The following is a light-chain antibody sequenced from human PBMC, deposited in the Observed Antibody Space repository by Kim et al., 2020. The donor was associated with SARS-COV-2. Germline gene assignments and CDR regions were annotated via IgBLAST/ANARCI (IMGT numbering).Light chain of an antibody. J-gene: IGKJ3*01. V-gene: IGKV1-12*01. CDR2: AAS. Sequence: ASVGDRVTITCRARQGIYSYVAWYQQKPGKAPKLLIYAASTLHSGVPSRCSGSGSGTDFSLTISSLQSEDSATYYCQQANSFPFTLGPGTKVDIK. CDR1: QGIYSY. CDR3: QQANSFPFT.